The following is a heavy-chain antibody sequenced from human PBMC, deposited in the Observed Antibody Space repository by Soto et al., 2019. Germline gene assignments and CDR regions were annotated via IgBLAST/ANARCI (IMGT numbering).Heavy chain of an antibody. J-gene: IGHJ5*02. Sequence: QVQLVQSGAEVKKPGASVKVSCKASGYTFTSYYMHWARQAPGQGLEWMGIINPSGGSTSYAQKFQGRVTMTRYTSTSTVYMELSSLRSEDTAVYYCARDRGGYSYGSSSYWFDPWGQGTLVTVS. CDR3: ARDRGGYSYGSSSYWFDP. CDR1: GYTFTSYY. D-gene: IGHD5-18*01. V-gene: IGHV1-46*03. CDR2: INPSGGST.